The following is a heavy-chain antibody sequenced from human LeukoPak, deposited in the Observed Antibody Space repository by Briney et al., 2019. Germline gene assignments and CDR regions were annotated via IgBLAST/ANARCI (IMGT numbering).Heavy chain of an antibody. D-gene: IGHD6-13*01. Sequence: GGSLRLSCVVSGFTVSGNYMSWVRQAPGKGLEWVSIMYASGTTDYADSVKGRFTISRDNSKNTLYLQMSSLRVEDTAVYYCAKDRVKINPIAAAYYFDYWGQGTLVTVSS. CDR3: AKDRVKINPIAAAYYFDY. CDR2: MYASGTT. CDR1: GFTVSGNY. V-gene: IGHV3-53*01. J-gene: IGHJ4*02.